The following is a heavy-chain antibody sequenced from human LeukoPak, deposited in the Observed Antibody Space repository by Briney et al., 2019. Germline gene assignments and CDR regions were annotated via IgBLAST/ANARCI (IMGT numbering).Heavy chain of an antibody. J-gene: IGHJ5*02. Sequence: PGGSLRLSCAASGVTLSPYGMHWVRQAPGEGLEWVAAISYEGGTQHYADSVKGRFIISRDNPRNTLYLQMNILRTEDTAVYYCAKEGTPQVSTWYDLWGQGTQVIVSS. CDR2: ISYEGGTQ. CDR3: AKEGTPQVSTWYDL. V-gene: IGHV3-30*18. CDR1: GVTLSPYG. D-gene: IGHD3-10*01.